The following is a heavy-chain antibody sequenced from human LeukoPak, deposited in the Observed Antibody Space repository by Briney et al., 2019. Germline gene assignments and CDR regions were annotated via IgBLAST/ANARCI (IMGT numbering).Heavy chain of an antibody. Sequence: SETLSLTCAVYGGSFSGYYWSWIRQPPGKGLEWIGEINHSGSTNYNPSLKSRVTISVGTSKNQFSLKLSSVTAADTAVYYCARGRYYFDYWGQGTPVTVSS. V-gene: IGHV4-34*01. CDR3: ARGRYYFDY. CDR2: INHSGST. J-gene: IGHJ4*02. CDR1: GGSFSGYY.